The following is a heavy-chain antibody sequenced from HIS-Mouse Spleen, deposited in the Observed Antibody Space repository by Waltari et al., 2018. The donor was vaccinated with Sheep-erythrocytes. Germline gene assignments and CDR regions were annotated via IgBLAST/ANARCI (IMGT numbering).Heavy chain of an antibody. J-gene: IGHJ4*02. V-gene: IGHV4-39*01. Sequence: QLQLQESGPGLVKPSETLSLTCTVSGGSISSSSYYWGWIRQPPGKGLEWIGSIYYSGGTYNNPSLKSRVTMSVDTSKNQFSRKLSSVTAADTAVYYCARLYYYDSSGYYFDYWGQGTLVTVSS. CDR3: ARLYYYDSSGYYFDY. CDR2: IYYSGGT. D-gene: IGHD3-22*01. CDR1: GGSISSSSYY.